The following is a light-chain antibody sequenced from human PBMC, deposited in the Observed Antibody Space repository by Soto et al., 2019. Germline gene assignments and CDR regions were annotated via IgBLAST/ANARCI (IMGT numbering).Light chain of an antibody. CDR2: DAS. CDR3: QQYNEWPPKYT. J-gene: IGKJ2*01. Sequence: EKVMTQSPATLSVSPGERATLSCRASQSVSSNLAWYQQKPGQAPRLLIYDASTRATGIPARFSGSGSGTEFALTISSLQSEDFAVYYCQQYNEWPPKYTFGQGTKLEIK. CDR1: QSVSSN. V-gene: IGKV3-15*01.